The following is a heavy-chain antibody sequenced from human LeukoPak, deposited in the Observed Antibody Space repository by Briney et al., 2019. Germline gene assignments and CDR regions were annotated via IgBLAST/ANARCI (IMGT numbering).Heavy chain of an antibody. V-gene: IGHV3-48*04. CDR2: IVGSSSNI. CDR1: GFSFSTYS. CDR3: ATDSPETAAFDY. D-gene: IGHD1-1*01. J-gene: IGHJ4*02. Sequence: GGSLRLSCTASGFSFSTYSMNWVRQAPGKGLEWVSYIVGSSSNIYYADSVKGRFTISRDNAKNSLYLQMNSLRAEDTAVYYCATDSPETAAFDYWGQGTLVTVSS.